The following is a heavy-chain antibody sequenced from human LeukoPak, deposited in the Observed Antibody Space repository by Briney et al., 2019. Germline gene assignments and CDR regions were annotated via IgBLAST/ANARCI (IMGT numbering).Heavy chain of an antibody. Sequence: ASVKVSCKASGYTFTGYYFHWVRQAPGQGLEWMGWINPNSGGTDYAQKFQGRVTMTRDTSISTAYMELRRLRSDDTAVYYCARMSIAAADYWGQGTLVTVSS. CDR2: INPNSGGT. CDR1: GYTFTGYY. CDR3: ARMSIAAADY. D-gene: IGHD6-6*01. J-gene: IGHJ4*02. V-gene: IGHV1-2*02.